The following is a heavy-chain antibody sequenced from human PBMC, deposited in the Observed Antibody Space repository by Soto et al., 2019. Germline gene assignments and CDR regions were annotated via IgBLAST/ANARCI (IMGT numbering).Heavy chain of an antibody. CDR2: IISKTDGGTT. J-gene: IGHJ4*02. Sequence: EVQLVESGGGLVEPGESLRLSCVASGFTFSDAWMTWVRQAPGKGLEWVGRIISKTDGGTTDYAAPVKGRFSISRDDSKNMLYLQMNSLKTEDTGLYYCTTDYYFGSGNGDYWGQGALVTVSS. D-gene: IGHD3-10*01. CDR1: GFTFSDAW. V-gene: IGHV3-15*01. CDR3: TTDYYFGSGNGDY.